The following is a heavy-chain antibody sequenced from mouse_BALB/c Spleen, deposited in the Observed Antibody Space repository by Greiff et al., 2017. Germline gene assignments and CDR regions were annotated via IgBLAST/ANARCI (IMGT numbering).Heavy chain of an antibody. CDR2: INPSNGGT. Sequence: VQLQQSGAELVKPGASVKLSCKASGYTFTSYYMYWVKQRPGQGLEWIGGINPSNGGTNFNEKFKSKATLTVDKSSSTAYMQLSSLTSEDSAVYYCTRSHYGDYPYAMDYWGQGTSVTVSA. V-gene: IGHV1S81*02. CDR3: TRSHYGDYPYAMDY. D-gene: IGHD2-13*01. CDR1: GYTFTSYY. J-gene: IGHJ4*01.